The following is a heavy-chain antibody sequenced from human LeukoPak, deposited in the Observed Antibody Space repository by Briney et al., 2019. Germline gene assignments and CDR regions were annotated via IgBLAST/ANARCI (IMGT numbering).Heavy chain of an antibody. D-gene: IGHD3-10*01. V-gene: IGHV4-59*01. CDR3: ARGSYGSGSYNYYGMDV. Sequence: SETLSLTCTVSGGSISTYYWSWIRQSPGKGLEWIGYVYYSGSTNYNPSLKSRVTMSVDTSSNQFSLKLSSVTVADTAVYYCARGSYGSGSYNYYGMDVWGKGTTVTVFS. CDR2: VYYSGST. CDR1: GGSISTYY. J-gene: IGHJ6*04.